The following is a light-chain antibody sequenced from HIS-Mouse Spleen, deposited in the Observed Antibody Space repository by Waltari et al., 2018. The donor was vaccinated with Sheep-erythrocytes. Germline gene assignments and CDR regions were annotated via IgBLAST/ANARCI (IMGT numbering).Light chain of an antibody. Sequence: QSALTQPASVSGSPGQSITISCTGTSSDVGGYNYVPWYQKHPGKAPKLMIYEVSNRPSGVSNRFSGSKSGNTASLTISGLQAEDEADYYCSSYTSSSTYVVFGGGTKLTVL. CDR2: EVS. V-gene: IGLV2-14*01. J-gene: IGLJ2*01. CDR1: SSDVGGYNY. CDR3: SSYTSSSTYVV.